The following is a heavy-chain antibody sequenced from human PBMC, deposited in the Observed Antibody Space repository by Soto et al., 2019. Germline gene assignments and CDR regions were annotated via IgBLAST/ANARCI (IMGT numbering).Heavy chain of an antibody. D-gene: IGHD2-15*01. Sequence: GGSLRLSCAASGFTFSSYWMHWVRQAPGRGLVWVSRIYSDGSITTYADSVKGRFTISRDNAKNTLYLQMNSLGAEDTAVYYCARDIRGSCIGSTCPGIFDIWGPGTKVTVSS. J-gene: IGHJ3*02. CDR2: IYSDGSIT. CDR3: ARDIRGSCIGSTCPGIFDI. CDR1: GFTFSSYW. V-gene: IGHV3-74*01.